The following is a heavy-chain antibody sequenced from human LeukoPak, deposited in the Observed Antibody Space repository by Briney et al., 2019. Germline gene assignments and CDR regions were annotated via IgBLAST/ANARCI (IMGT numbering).Heavy chain of an antibody. Sequence: PGGSLRLSCAASGFTFDYYWMTWVRQAPGKGLEWLANIKESGSEKYYVDSVKGRFTISRDNAKNSLYLQMNSLRAEDTAVYYCASDLDQRSYYYMDVWGKGTTVTVSS. CDR2: IKESGSEK. D-gene: IGHD2-2*01. V-gene: IGHV3-7*01. J-gene: IGHJ6*03. CDR3: ASDLDQRSYYYMDV. CDR1: GFTFDYYW.